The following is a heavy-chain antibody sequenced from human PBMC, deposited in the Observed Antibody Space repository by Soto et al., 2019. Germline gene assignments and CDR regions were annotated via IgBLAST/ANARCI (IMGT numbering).Heavy chain of an antibody. D-gene: IGHD6-13*01. Sequence: QVQLVESGGGVVQPGRSLRLSCAASGFTFSSYAMHWVRQAPGKGLEWVAVISYDGSNKYYADSVKGRFTISRDNSKNTLYLQMNSLRAEDTAVYYCAGGAAAIDYYYGMDVWGQGTTVTVSS. V-gene: IGHV3-30-3*01. J-gene: IGHJ6*02. CDR1: GFTFSSYA. CDR3: AGGAAAIDYYYGMDV. CDR2: ISYDGSNK.